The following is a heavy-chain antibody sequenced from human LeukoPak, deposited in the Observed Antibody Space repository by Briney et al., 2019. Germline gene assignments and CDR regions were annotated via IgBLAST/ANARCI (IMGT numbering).Heavy chain of an antibody. CDR2: INPNSGGT. Sequence: ASVKVSCKASGYTFTAYYIHWVRQAPGQGLEWMGRINPNSGGTNYAQKFQGRVTMTRDTSISTASMELSRLTPDDTAVYYCARGGVGATTYWGQGTLVTVSS. J-gene: IGHJ4*02. CDR1: GYTFTAYY. V-gene: IGHV1-2*02. CDR3: ARGGVGATTY. D-gene: IGHD1-26*01.